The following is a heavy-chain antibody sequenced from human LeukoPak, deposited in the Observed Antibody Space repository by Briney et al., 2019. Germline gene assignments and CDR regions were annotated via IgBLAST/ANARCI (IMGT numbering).Heavy chain of an antibody. CDR1: GYTFTSYY. Sequence: SVRVSCKASGYTFTSYYMHWVRQAPGQGLEWMGIINPSGGRTSYAQKFQGRVTMTRDTSTGTVYMELSSLRSEDTAVYYCASLRSGDYEGFDYWGQGTLVTVSS. V-gene: IGHV1-46*01. J-gene: IGHJ4*02. CDR2: INPSGGRT. D-gene: IGHD2-21*02. CDR3: ASLRSGDYEGFDY.